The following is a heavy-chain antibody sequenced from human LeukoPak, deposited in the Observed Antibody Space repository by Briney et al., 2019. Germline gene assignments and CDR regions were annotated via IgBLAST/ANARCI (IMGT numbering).Heavy chain of an antibody. CDR2: IYYSGST. V-gene: IGHV4-30-4*01. D-gene: IGHD4-23*01. J-gene: IGHJ6*02. CDR3: ARESTVITGQGRIFTGNYHGMDV. Sequence: SETLSLTCTVSSGSISSIHYYWSWIRQPPGKGLEWIGYIYYSGSTYYNPSLQSRVTIPVDTSKNQFFLKLRSVTAADTAEYYCARESTVITGQGRIFTGNYHGMDVWGHGTTVIVSS. CDR1: SGSISSIHYY.